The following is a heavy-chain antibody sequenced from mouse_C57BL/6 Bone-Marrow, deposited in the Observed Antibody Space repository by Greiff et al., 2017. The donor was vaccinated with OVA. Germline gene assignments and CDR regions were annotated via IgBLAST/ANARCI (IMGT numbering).Heavy chain of an antibody. J-gene: IGHJ2*01. CDR1: GISITTGNYR. CDR2: IYYSGTI. Sequence: EVKLMESGPGLVKPSQTVFLTCTVTGISITTGNYRWSWIRQFPGNKLEWIGYIYYSGTITYNPSLTSRTTITRDTPKNQFFLEMNSLTAEDTATYYCAREDGSSYYFDYWGQGTTLTVSS. CDR3: AREDGSSYYFDY. V-gene: IGHV3-5*01. D-gene: IGHD1-1*01.